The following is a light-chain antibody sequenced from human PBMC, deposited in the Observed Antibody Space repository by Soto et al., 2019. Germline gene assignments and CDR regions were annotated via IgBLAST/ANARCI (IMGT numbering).Light chain of an antibody. CDR2: VNSDGSH. CDR3: QTWGTGFRV. V-gene: IGLV4-69*01. J-gene: IGLJ3*02. CDR1: SGHKKYA. Sequence: QPVLTQSPSASASLGASVKLTCTLSSGHKKYAIAWHQQQPQKGPRYLMNVNSDGSHSKGDGIPDRFSGSSSGTERYLIISSLQSEDEADYYCQTWGTGFRVFGGGTKLTVL.